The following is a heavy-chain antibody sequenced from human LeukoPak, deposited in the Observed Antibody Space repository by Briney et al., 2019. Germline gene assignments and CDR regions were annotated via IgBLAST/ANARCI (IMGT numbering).Heavy chain of an antibody. CDR3: AKDAWYNWNYQYFDY. D-gene: IGHD1-7*01. J-gene: IGHJ4*02. Sequence: PGGSLRLSCAASGFTFSSYGMHWVRQAPGKGLEWVAFIRYDGSNKYYADSVKGRFTISRDNSKNTLYLQMNSLRAEDTAVYYCAKDAWYNWNYQYFDYWGQGTLVTVSS. CDR2: IRYDGSNK. CDR1: GFTFSSYG. V-gene: IGHV3-30*02.